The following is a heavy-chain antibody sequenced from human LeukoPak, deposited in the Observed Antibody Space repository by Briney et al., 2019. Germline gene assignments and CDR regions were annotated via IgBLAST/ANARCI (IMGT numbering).Heavy chain of an antibody. D-gene: IGHD3-10*01. J-gene: IGHJ6*02. CDR3: ARALLWFGESTYYYYGMDV. Sequence: ASVKVSCKASGGTFSSYAISWVRQAPGQGLEWMGRIIPILGIANYAQKFQGRVTITADKSTSTAYMELSSLRSEDTAVYYCARALLWFGESTYYYYGMDVWGQGTTVTVSS. V-gene: IGHV1-69*04. CDR1: GGTFSSYA. CDR2: IIPILGIA.